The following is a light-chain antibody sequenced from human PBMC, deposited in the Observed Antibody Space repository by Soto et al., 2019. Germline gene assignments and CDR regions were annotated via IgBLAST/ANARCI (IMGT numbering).Light chain of an antibody. CDR1: ISNIGAGYD. Sequence: QSVLPQPPSLSGAPGQRVTISCTGSISNIGAGYDVHWYQHLPGTAPKLLIYNNINRPSGVPDRFAGSKSGTSASLAITGRQAEDETDYYCQSFDSGLGDVVFGGGTKVPVL. CDR2: NNI. V-gene: IGLV1-40*01. CDR3: QSFDSGLGDVV. J-gene: IGLJ2*01.